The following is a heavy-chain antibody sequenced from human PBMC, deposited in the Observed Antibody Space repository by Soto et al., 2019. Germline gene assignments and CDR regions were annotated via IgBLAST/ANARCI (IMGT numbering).Heavy chain of an antibody. CDR1: GLTISNAW. V-gene: IGHV3-15*07. D-gene: IGHD2-15*01. CDR2: IKTNTEGGTT. CDR3: TTGSVEGV. J-gene: IGHJ6*02. Sequence: EVQLVDSGGGFIYPGGSLRLSCAASGLTISNAWMNWVRQAPGKGLEWVGRIKTNTEGGTTDYAAAVKGRFTVSRVDSKNTLYLQMNSLKTEDTAVYYCTTGSVEGVWGQGTMVTVSS.